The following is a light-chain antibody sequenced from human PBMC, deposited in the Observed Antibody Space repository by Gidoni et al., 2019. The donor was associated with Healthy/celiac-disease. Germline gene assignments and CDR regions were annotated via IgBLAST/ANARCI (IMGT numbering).Light chain of an antibody. J-gene: IGLJ1*01. V-gene: IGLV3-21*04. CDR3: QVWDTSSDHLYV. CDR1: NIGSKS. CDR2: DDS. Sequence: SYVLTQPPSVSVAPGKTARITCGGNNIGSKSVNWYQQKPGQAPVLVIYDDSDRPSGIPERFSGSNSANTATLTISRVEAGDEADYYCQVWDTSSDHLYVFGTGTKVTVL.